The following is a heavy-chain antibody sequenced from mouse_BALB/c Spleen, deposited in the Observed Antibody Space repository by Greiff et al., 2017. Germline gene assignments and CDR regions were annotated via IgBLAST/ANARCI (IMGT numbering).Heavy chain of an antibody. CDR3: TRGNWDVYYFDY. CDR2: ISSGGSYT. CDR1: GFTFSSYT. D-gene: IGHD4-1*01. Sequence: DVMLVESGGGLVKPGGSLKLSCAASGFTFSSYTMSWVRQTPEKRLEWVATISSGGSYTYYPDSVKGRFTISRDNAKNTLYLQMSSLKSEDTAMYYCTRGNWDVYYFDYWGQGTTLTVSS. J-gene: IGHJ2*01. V-gene: IGHV5-6-4*01.